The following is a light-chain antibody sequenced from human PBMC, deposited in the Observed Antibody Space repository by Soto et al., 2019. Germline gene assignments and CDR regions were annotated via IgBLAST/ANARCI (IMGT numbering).Light chain of an antibody. V-gene: IGKV3-20*01. J-gene: IGKJ1*01. Sequence: EIVLTQSPGTLSLSPGERATLSCRASQSVISTYLAWYQQKPGQAPRLLIYGASSRATGIPDRFSGSGSGTDFTLTISRLEPEDIAVYYCQQYRDSLGTFGQGTKVEIK. CDR2: GAS. CDR1: QSVISTY. CDR3: QQYRDSLGT.